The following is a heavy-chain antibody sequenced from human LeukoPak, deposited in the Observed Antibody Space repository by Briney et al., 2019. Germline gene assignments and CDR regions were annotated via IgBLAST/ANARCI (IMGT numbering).Heavy chain of an antibody. V-gene: IGHV1-2*02. Sequence: ASVKVSCKASGYTFTGYYMHWVRQAPGQGLEWMGWINPNSGGTNCAQKFQGRVTMTRDTSSSTAYMELSRLRSDDTAVYYCARDRLVLRGYGTLHFDYWGQGTLVTVSS. J-gene: IGHJ4*02. CDR3: ARDRLVLRGYGTLHFDY. D-gene: IGHD3-22*01. CDR1: GYTFTGYY. CDR2: INPNSGGT.